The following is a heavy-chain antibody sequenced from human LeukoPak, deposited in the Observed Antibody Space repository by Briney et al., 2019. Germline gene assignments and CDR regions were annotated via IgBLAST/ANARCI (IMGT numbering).Heavy chain of an antibody. CDR1: GFTFANYA. J-gene: IGHJ4*02. D-gene: IGHD3-10*01. CDR2: ISESGGNT. CDR3: AKGGVRPVTSGDY. V-gene: IGHV3-23*01. Sequence: GGSLRLSCAASGFTFANYAMSWVRQAPGTGLEWVSGISESGGNTYYADSVKGRFTISRDNFKNTVYLQMNSLRADDTAIYYCAKGGVRPVTSGDYWGQGTLVSVSS.